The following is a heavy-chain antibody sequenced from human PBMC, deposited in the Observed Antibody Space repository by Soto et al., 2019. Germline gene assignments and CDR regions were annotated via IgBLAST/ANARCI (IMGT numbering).Heavy chain of an antibody. CDR3: ASPISRNYYGMDV. CDR2: INHSGST. D-gene: IGHD2-2*01. CDR1: GGSFSGYY. V-gene: IGHV4-34*01. Sequence: SETLSLTCAVYGGSFSGYYWSWIRQPPGKGLEWIGEINHSGSTNYNPSLKSRVTISVDTSKNQFSLKLSSVTAADTAVYYCASPISRNYYGMDVWGQGTTV. J-gene: IGHJ6*02.